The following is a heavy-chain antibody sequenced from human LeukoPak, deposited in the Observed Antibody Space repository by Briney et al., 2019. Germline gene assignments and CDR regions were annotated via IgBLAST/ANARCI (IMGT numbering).Heavy chain of an antibody. CDR3: AKSPYDITGFRGDFDY. CDR1: GFTFSSYS. J-gene: IGHJ4*02. V-gene: IGHV3-48*01. D-gene: IGHD3-22*01. CDR2: ISSSSSTI. Sequence: GGSLRLSCAASGFTFSSYSMNWVRQAPGKGLEWVSYISSSSSTIYYADSVKGRFTISRDNAKNSLYLQMNSLRAEDTAVYYCAKSPYDITGFRGDFDYWGQGTLVTVSS.